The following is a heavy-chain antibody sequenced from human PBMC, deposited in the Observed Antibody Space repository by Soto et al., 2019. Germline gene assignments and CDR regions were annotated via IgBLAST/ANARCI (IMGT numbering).Heavy chain of an antibody. CDR1: GGYFSNYY. D-gene: IGHD2-2*01. CDR2: INHSGST. J-gene: IGHJ6*03. V-gene: IGHV4-34*01. CDR3: ARGIVPTAMFVLMYTYYYLDV. Sequence: ASETLSLTCAVYGGYFSNYYWSWVRQPPGKGLEWIGEINHSGSTNYNPSLKSRVTISVDTSKNQFSLKLSSVTAADTAVYYCARGIVPTAMFVLMYTYYYLDVWGKGTTVTVSS.